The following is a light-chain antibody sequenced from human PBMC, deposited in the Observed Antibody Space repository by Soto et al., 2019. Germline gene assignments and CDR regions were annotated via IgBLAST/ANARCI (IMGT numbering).Light chain of an antibody. J-gene: IGKJ1*01. CDR2: GAS. Sequence: EIVLTQSPGTLALSPGERATLSCRASQSVNSRLAWYQHKPGQAPRLLIYGASSRATGIPDRFSGSGSGTVFTLTINILEHDDFEVYYCHQYGNSHQTLGQGTKVDIK. V-gene: IGKV3-20*01. CDR1: QSVNSR. CDR3: HQYGNSHQT.